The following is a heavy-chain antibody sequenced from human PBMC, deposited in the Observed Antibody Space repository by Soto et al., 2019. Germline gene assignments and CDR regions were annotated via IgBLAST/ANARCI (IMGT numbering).Heavy chain of an antibody. J-gene: IGHJ5*02. V-gene: IGHV3-33*01. D-gene: IGHD5-12*01. CDR2: IWYDGSNK. Sequence: PGGSLRLSCAASGFTFSSYGMHWVRQAPGKGLEWVAVIWYDGSNKYYADSVKGRFTISRDNSKNTLYLQMNSLRAEDTAVYYCARDRSLRGYSGYGFGYNWFDPWGQGTLVTVSS. CDR1: GFTFSSYG. CDR3: ARDRSLRGYSGYGFGYNWFDP.